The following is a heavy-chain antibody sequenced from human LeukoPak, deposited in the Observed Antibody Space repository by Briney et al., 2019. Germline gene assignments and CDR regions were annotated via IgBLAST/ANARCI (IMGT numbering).Heavy chain of an antibody. Sequence: GGSLRLSCAASGFTFDDYGMSWVRQAPGKGLEWVSGINWNGGSTGYADSVKGRFTISRDNAKNSLYLQMNSLRAEDTALYYCARGKPPTRYYYYYYMDVWGKGTTVTVSS. CDR3: ARGKPPTRYYYYYYMDV. J-gene: IGHJ6*03. CDR1: GFTFDDYG. V-gene: IGHV3-20*04. CDR2: INWNGGST.